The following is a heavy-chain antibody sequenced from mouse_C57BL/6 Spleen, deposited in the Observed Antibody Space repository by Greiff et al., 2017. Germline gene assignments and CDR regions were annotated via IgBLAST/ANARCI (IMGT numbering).Heavy chain of an antibody. Sequence: QVQLKQPGAELVMPGASVKLSCKASGYTFTSYWMHWVKQRPGQGLEWIGEIDPSDSYTNYNQKFKGKTTLTVDKSSSTAYMQLSSLTSEDSAVYYCARASEGDDYDAMDYWGQGTSVTVSS. CDR1: GYTFTSYW. J-gene: IGHJ4*01. V-gene: IGHV1-69*01. D-gene: IGHD6-1*01. CDR2: IDPSDSYT. CDR3: ARASEGDDYDAMDY.